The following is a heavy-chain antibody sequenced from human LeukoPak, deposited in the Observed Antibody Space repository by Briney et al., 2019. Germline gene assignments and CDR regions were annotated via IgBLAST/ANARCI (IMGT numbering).Heavy chain of an antibody. V-gene: IGHV4-61*02. CDR1: GGSISSGSYY. J-gene: IGHJ4*02. Sequence: SETLSLTCTVSGGSISSGSYYWSWIRQPAGKGLEWIGRIYTSGSTNYNPSLKSRVTISVDTSKNQFSLRLTSVTATDTAVYYCARASTSFSGSYYTYDYWGQGTLVTVSS. CDR3: ARASTSFSGSYYTYDY. D-gene: IGHD3-10*01. CDR2: IYTSGST.